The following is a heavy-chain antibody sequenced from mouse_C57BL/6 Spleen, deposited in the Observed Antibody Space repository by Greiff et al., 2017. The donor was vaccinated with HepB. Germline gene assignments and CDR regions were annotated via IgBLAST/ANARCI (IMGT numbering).Heavy chain of an antibody. CDR3: ARTGYYAMDY. CDR1: GFTFSDYG. J-gene: IGHJ4*01. V-gene: IGHV5-17*01. Sequence: EVMLVESGGGLVKPGGSLKLSCAASGFTFSDYGMHWVRQAPEKGLEWVAYISSGSSTIYYADTVKGRFTISRDNAKNTLFLQMTSLRSEDTAMYYCARTGYYAMDYWGQGTSVTVSS. CDR2: ISSGSSTI. D-gene: IGHD4-1*01.